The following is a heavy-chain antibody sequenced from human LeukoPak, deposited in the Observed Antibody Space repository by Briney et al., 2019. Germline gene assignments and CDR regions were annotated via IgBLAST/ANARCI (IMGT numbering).Heavy chain of an antibody. J-gene: IGHJ4*02. V-gene: IGHV3-30*18. CDR3: AKEGYGDYVSFYYFDY. D-gene: IGHD4-17*01. CDR1: GFTFSSYG. CDR2: ISYDGSNK. Sequence: PGGSLRLSYAASGFTFSSYGMHWVRQAPGKGLEWVAVISYDGSNKYYADSVKGRFTISRDNSKNTLYLQMNSLRAEDTAVYYCAKEGYGDYVSFYYFDYWGQGTLVTVSS.